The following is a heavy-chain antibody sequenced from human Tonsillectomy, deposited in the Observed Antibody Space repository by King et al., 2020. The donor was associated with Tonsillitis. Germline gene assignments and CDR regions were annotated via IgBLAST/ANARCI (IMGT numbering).Heavy chain of an antibody. V-gene: IGHV3-23*04. CDR1: GFTFSSYA. Sequence: VQLVESGGGLVQPGGSLRLSCAASGFTFSSYAMSWVRQAPGKGLEWVSGISGSGGDTYYADSLKGRFTISRDNSKSTLYLRMNSLRAEDTAVYYCAKDPYYYGSGSPPNWFDPWGQGTLVTVSS. CDR3: AKDPYYYGSGSPPNWFDP. D-gene: IGHD3-10*01. CDR2: ISGSGGDT. J-gene: IGHJ5*02.